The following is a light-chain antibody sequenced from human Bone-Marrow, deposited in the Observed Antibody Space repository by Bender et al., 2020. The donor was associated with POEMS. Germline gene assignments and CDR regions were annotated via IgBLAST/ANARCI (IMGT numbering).Light chain of an antibody. Sequence: QSALTQPASVSGSPGQSITISCTETSSDVGSYNLVSWYQRHPGKAPKLMIYEGSKRPSGVSNRFSGSKSGNTASLTISGLQAEDEADYYCAVWDDSLNGWVFGGGTKLTVL. CDR2: EGS. CDR3: AVWDDSLNGWV. J-gene: IGLJ3*02. V-gene: IGLV2-23*01. CDR1: SSDVGSYNL.